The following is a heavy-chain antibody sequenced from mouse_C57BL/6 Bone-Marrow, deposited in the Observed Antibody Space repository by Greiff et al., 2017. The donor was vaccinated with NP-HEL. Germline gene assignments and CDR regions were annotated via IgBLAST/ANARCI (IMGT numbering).Heavy chain of an antibody. Sequence: EVQLQQSGPELVKPGDSVKISCKASGYSFTGYFMNWVMQSHGKSLEWIGRINPYNGDTFYNQKFKGKATLTVGKSSSTAHMELRSLTSEDSAVYYCARGEKKLRRGDYYAMDYWGQGTSVTVSS. CDR1: GYSFTGYF. V-gene: IGHV1-20*01. J-gene: IGHJ4*01. D-gene: IGHD2-4*01. CDR2: INPYNGDT. CDR3: ARGEKKLRRGDYYAMDY.